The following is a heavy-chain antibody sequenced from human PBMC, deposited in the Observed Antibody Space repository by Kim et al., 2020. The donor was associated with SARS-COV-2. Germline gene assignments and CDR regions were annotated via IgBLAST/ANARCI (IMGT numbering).Heavy chain of an antibody. Sequence: SETLSLTCTVSGGSISSYYWSWIRQPPGKGLEWIGYIYYSGSTNYNPSLKSRVTISVDTSKNQFSLKLSSVTAADTAVYYCARHVVVRGVLGYRAAYYFDYWGQGTLVTVSS. CDR1: GGSISSYY. CDR3: ARHVVVRGVLGYRAAYYFDY. J-gene: IGHJ4*02. CDR2: IYYSGST. V-gene: IGHV4-59*08. D-gene: IGHD3-10*01.